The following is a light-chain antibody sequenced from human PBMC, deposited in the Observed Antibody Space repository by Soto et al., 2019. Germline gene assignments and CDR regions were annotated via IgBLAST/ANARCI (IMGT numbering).Light chain of an antibody. CDR2: ADS. CDR3: QQTYRTPYT. J-gene: IGKJ2*01. Sequence: DIQLTQSPSSLFASVGDRVTITCRASQSISTYLNWYHQKPGKALDLLIYADSNLQAGVPSRFSGSGSETDFTLTISSLQAEDFATYYSQQTYRTPYTFGQGTKLEIK. CDR1: QSISTY. V-gene: IGKV1-39*01.